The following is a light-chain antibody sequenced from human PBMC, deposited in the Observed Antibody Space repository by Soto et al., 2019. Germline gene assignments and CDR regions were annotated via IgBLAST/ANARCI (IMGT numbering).Light chain of an antibody. CDR2: DVS. J-gene: IGLJ1*01. V-gene: IGLV2-11*01. CDR3: CSFAGSYTSYV. CDR1: SNY. Sequence: QSVLTQPRSVPGSPGQSVTISCTGTSNYVSCYQQDPGKAPKLIIYDVSKRPSGVPDRFSGSKSGNTASLTISGLQAEDEADYFCCSFAGSYTSYVFGTGTKVTVL.